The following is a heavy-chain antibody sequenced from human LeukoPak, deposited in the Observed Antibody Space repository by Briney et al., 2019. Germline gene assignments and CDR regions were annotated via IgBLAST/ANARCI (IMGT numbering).Heavy chain of an antibody. D-gene: IGHD1-1*01. V-gene: IGHV1-18*04. Sequence: GASVKVSCKASGYTFTSYGISWVRQAPGQGLEWMGLISGYNGNTNYAQKLQGRVTMTTDTSTSTAYMELRSLRSDDTAVYYCARVSPTVLEGDYWGQGTLVTVSS. CDR1: GYTFTSYG. J-gene: IGHJ4*02. CDR2: ISGYNGNT. CDR3: ARVSPTVLEGDY.